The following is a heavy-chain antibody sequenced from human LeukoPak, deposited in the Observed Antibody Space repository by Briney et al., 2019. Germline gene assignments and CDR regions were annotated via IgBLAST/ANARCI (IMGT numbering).Heavy chain of an antibody. CDR1: GFTFSSYG. Sequence: GGSLRLSCAASGFTFSSYGMSWVRQAPGKGLEWVGRIKSKTDGGTTDYAAPVKGRFTISRDDSKNTLYLQMNSLRAEDTAVYYCARGSGRYYIYWGQGTLVTVSS. CDR3: ARGSGRYYIY. V-gene: IGHV3-15*01. J-gene: IGHJ4*02. D-gene: IGHD3-10*01. CDR2: IKSKTDGGTT.